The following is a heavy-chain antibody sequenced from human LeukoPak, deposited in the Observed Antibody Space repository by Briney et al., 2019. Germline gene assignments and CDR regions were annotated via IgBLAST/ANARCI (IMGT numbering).Heavy chain of an antibody. D-gene: IGHD3-10*01. CDR2: IYSGGST. Sequence: QPGGSLRLSCAASGFTVSSNYMSWVRQAPGKGLEWVSVIYSGGSTYYADSVKGRFTISRDNSKNTLYLQMKSLRAEDTAVYYCAREVMVRGVKGWFDAWGQGTLVTVSS. V-gene: IGHV3-53*01. CDR3: AREVMVRGVKGWFDA. J-gene: IGHJ5*02. CDR1: GFTVSSNY.